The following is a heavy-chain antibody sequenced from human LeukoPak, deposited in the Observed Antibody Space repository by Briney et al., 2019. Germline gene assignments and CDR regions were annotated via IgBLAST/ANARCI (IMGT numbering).Heavy chain of an antibody. Sequence: GGSLRLSCAASGFTFSDYYMSWIRQAPGKGLEWVSYISSSGSTIYYADSVKGRFTISRDNSKNTLYLQMNSLRAEDTAVYYCASSRDPMIVVVPTFDYWGQGTLVTVSS. V-gene: IGHV3-11*01. J-gene: IGHJ4*02. CDR1: GFTFSDYY. D-gene: IGHD3-22*01. CDR3: ASSRDPMIVVVPTFDY. CDR2: ISSSGSTI.